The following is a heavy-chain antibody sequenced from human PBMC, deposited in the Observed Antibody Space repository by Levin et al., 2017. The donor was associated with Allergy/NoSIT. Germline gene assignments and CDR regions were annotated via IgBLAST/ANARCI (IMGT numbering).Heavy chain of an antibody. J-gene: IGHJ5*02. CDR2: IYPGDSDT. Sequence: GGSLRLSCKGSGYSFPNYWIGWVRQMPGKGLEWMGIIYPGDSDTRYSPSFQGQVTISADKSISTAYLQWSSLKASDTAMYYCARGLSNYVSDWFDPWGQGTLVTVSS. CDR3: ARGLSNYVSDWFDP. D-gene: IGHD3-10*01. CDR1: GYSFPNYW. V-gene: IGHV5-51*01.